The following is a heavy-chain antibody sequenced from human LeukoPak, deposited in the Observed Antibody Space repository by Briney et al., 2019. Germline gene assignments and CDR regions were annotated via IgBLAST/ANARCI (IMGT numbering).Heavy chain of an antibody. CDR1: GYTFTGYY. J-gene: IGHJ2*01. CDR3: ARDWEGLGEYWYFDL. V-gene: IGHV1-2*02. CDR2: INPNSGGT. Sequence: GASVKVSCKASGYTFTGYYMHWVRQAPGQGLEWMGWINPNSGGTNYAQKFQGRVTMTRDTSISTGYMELSRLRSDDTAVYFWARDWEGLGEYWYFDLWGRGTLVTVSS. D-gene: IGHD1-26*01.